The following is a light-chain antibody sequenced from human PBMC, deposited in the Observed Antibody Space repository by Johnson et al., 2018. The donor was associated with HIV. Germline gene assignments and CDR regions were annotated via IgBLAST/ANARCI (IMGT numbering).Light chain of an antibody. CDR2: ENN. CDR1: SSNIGNNY. Sequence: QSVLTQPPSVSAAPGQKVTISCSGSSSNIGNNYVSWYRQLPGTAPKLLIYENNKRPSGIPDRFSGSKSGTSATLGITGLQTGDEADYYCGTWDSSLRAYNYVFGSGTKVTVL. J-gene: IGLJ1*01. CDR3: GTWDSSLRAYNYV. V-gene: IGLV1-51*02.